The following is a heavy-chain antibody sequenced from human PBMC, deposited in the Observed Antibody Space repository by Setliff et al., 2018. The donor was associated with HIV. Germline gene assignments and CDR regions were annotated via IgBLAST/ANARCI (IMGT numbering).Heavy chain of an antibody. CDR1: GHPFSNYD. J-gene: IGHJ6*04. D-gene: IGHD3-10*01. V-gene: IGHV1-8*01. CDR3: ASGKGVRGVIIRGGLDV. CDR2: MNPNSGAT. Sequence: ASVKVSCKTSGHPFSNYDIIGVRRATGQGLEWMGWMNPNSGATGYAQKFKDRFIMTRDTSISTAYMELSILTSEDTAVYYCASGKGVRGVIIRGGLDVWGKGTTVTVSS.